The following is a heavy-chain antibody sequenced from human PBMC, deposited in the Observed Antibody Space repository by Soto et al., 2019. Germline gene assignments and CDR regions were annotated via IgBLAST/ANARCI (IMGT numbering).Heavy chain of an antibody. J-gene: IGHJ6*02. Sequence: ASVKVSCKASGYTFTGYYMHWVRQAPGQGLEWMGWINPNSGGTNYAQKFQGWVTMTRDTSISTAYMELSRLGSDDTAVYYCARGTTGTTWPYYYYYGMDVWGQGTTVTVSS. CDR2: INPNSGGT. CDR1: GYTFTGYY. D-gene: IGHD1-1*01. V-gene: IGHV1-2*04. CDR3: ARGTTGTTWPYYYYYGMDV.